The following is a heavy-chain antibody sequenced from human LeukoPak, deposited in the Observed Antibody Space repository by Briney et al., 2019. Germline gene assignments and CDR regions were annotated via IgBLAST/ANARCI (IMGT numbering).Heavy chain of an antibody. V-gene: IGHV3-23*01. J-gene: IGHJ3*02. D-gene: IGHD4-23*01. CDR3: ARGDYGGNDDAFDI. CDR2: ISGSGGST. CDR1: GFSFSSYS. Sequence: GGSLRLSCAASGFSFSSYSMNWARQSPGKGLEWVSAISGSGGSTYYADSVKGRFTISRDNSKNTLYLQMNSLRAEDTAVYYCARGDYGGNDDAFDIWGQGTMVTVSS.